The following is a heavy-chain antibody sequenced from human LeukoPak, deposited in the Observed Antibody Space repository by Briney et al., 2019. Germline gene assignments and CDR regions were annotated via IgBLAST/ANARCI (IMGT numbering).Heavy chain of an antibody. CDR3: ARTRHGYWGY. J-gene: IGHJ4*02. CDR2: IKEDGSEK. D-gene: IGHD5-18*01. V-gene: IGHV3-7*05. CDR1: GFTFSSYW. Sequence: GGSLRLSCAASGFTFSSYWMSWVRQAPGKGLEWVANIKEDGSEKNYVDSVKGGFTISRDHANNSLYLHMNSLRAEDTAVYYCARTRHGYWGYWGQGTLVTVSS.